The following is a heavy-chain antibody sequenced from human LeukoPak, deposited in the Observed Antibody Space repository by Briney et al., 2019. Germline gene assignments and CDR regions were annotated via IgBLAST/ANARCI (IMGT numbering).Heavy chain of an antibody. Sequence: GGSLRLSCAASGFTFSSYAMSWVRQAPGKGLEWVSAITGSGAFTDYADSVQGRFTISRDNSKNTLYLQMNSLRAEDTAVYYCAKRSAESSGYFDYWGQGTLVTVSS. CDR3: AKRSAESSGYFDY. D-gene: IGHD6-19*01. CDR2: ITGSGAFT. CDR1: GFTFSSYA. V-gene: IGHV3-23*01. J-gene: IGHJ4*02.